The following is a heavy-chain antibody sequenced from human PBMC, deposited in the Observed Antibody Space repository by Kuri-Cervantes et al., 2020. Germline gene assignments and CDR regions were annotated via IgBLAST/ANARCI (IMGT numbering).Heavy chain of an antibody. V-gene: IGHV4-59*04. J-gene: IGHJ4*02. CDR3: ARAVEMATINTGFDY. CDR1: GGSISSYY. CDR2: IYYSGST. Sequence: ESLKISCTVSGGSISSYYWSWIRQPPGKGLEWIGYIYYSGSTYYNPSLKSRVTISVDTSKNQFSLKLSSVTAADAAVYYCARAVEMATINTGFDYWGQGTLVTVSS. D-gene: IGHD5-24*01.